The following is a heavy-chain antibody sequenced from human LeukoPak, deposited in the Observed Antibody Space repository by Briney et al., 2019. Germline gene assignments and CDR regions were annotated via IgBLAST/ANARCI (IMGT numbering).Heavy chain of an antibody. J-gene: IGHJ4*02. V-gene: IGHV3-30*03. CDR2: ISYDGSNK. CDR3: AAVVVVAAFDY. CDR1: GFTFSSYG. D-gene: IGHD2-15*01. Sequence: PGRSLGLSCAASGFTFSSYGMHWVRQAPGKGLEWVAVISYDGSNKYYADSVKGRFTISRDNSKNTLYLQMNSLRAEDTAVYYCAAVVVVAAFDYWGQGTLVTVSS.